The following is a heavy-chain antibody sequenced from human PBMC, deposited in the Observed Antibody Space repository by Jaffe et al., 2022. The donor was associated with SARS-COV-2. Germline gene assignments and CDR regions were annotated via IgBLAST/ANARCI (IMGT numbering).Heavy chain of an antibody. CDR2: ISSSGSTI. Sequence: EVQLVESGGGLVQPGGSLRLSCAASGFTFSSYEMNWVRQAPGKGLEWVSYISSSGSTIYYADSVKGRFTISRDNAKNSLYLQMNSLRAEDTAVYYCARVSGTIGTNYYYGMDVWGQGTTVTVSS. J-gene: IGHJ6*02. D-gene: IGHD1-7*01. CDR1: GFTFSSYE. V-gene: IGHV3-48*03. CDR3: ARVSGTIGTNYYYGMDV.